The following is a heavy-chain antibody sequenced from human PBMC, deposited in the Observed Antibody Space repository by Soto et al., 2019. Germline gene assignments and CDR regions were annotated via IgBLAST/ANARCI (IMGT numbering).Heavy chain of an antibody. CDR1: GGSISSSSYY. CDR3: AKRQGVVYAIDYYFDY. CDR2: IYYSGST. D-gene: IGHD2-8*01. Sequence: SETLSLTCTVSGGSISSSSYYWGWIRQPPGKGLEWIGSIYYSGSTYYNPSLKSRVTISEDTSKNQFSLKLSSVTAADTAVYYCAKRQGVVYAIDYYFDYWGQGTLVTVSS. J-gene: IGHJ4*02. V-gene: IGHV4-39*01.